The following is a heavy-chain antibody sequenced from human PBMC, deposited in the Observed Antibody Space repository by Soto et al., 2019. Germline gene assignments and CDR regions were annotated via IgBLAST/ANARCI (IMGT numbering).Heavy chain of an antibody. Sequence: PSQTLSLTCAVSGDSVSSNSAAWNWIRQSPSRGLEWLGRTYYRSKWYNDYAVSVKSRITINPDTSKNQFSLQLNSVTPEDTAVYYCARAQYSSSSRYYYYMDLWGKGTTVTVSS. J-gene: IGHJ6*03. CDR2: TYYRSKWYN. CDR1: GDSVSSNSAA. D-gene: IGHD6-6*01. V-gene: IGHV6-1*01. CDR3: ARAQYSSSSRYYYYMDL.